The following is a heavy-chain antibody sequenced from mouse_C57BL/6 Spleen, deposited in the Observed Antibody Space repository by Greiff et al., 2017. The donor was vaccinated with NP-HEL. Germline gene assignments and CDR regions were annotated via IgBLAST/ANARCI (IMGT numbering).Heavy chain of an antibody. D-gene: IGHD4-1*01. J-gene: IGHJ1*03. Sequence: QVQLKQPGAELVKPGASVKLSCKASGYTFTSYWMQWVKQRPGQGLEWIGEIDPSDSYTNYNQKFKGKATLTVDTSSSTAYMQLSSLTSEDSAVYYCARSTGTRYFDVWGTGTTVTVSS. V-gene: IGHV1-50*01. CDR3: ARSTGTRYFDV. CDR2: IDPSDSYT. CDR1: GYTFTSYW.